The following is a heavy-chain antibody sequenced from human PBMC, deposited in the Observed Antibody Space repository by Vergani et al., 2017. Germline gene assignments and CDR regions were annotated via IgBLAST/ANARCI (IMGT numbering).Heavy chain of an antibody. Sequence: QVQLQESGPGVVKPSQTLSLTCTVSGSSISSGDHCWTWIRQRPGKGLEWIGYIFYSGTTYDNPSLRSRLTISVDTSQNQLSLKLRSVTAADTAVYYCARVDTQVPATSHFYYIDVWGKGTTVVVSS. D-gene: IGHD6-25*01. CDR1: GSSISSGDHC. CDR2: IFYSGTT. CDR3: ARVDTQVPATSHFYYIDV. V-gene: IGHV4-31*03. J-gene: IGHJ6*03.